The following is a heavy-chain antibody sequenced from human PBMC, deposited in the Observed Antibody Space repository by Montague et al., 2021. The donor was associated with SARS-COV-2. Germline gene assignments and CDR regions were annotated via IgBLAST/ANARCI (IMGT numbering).Heavy chain of an antibody. Sequence: SETLSLTCTVSCGSISSFYWSWFRQPPGKGLDWIGYISDSGSTNYNPSLTSRVTMSVDTSKNQFSLKVNSVTAAATAVYYCARHYSATLPAVYWGQGTLVPVSS. V-gene: IGHV4-59*08. CDR2: ISDSGST. J-gene: IGHJ1*01. CDR1: CGSISSFY. CDR3: ARHYSATLPAVY. D-gene: IGHD2-15*01.